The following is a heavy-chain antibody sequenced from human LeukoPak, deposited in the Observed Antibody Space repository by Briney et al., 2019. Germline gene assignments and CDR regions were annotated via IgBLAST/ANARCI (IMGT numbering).Heavy chain of an antibody. Sequence: SETLSLTSAVYGGSFSGYYWSWIRQPPGKGLEWIGEINHSGSTNYNPSLKSRVTISVDTSKNQFSLKLSSVTAADTAVYYCASAPRRNYYGSGSYYESGYYYYGMDVWGQGTTVTVSS. D-gene: IGHD3-10*01. J-gene: IGHJ6*02. CDR2: INHSGST. V-gene: IGHV4-34*01. CDR3: ASAPRRNYYGSGSYYESGYYYYGMDV. CDR1: GGSFSGYY.